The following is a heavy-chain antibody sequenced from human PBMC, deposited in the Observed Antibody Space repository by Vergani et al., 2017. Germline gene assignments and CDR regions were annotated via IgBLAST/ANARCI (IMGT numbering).Heavy chain of an antibody. Sequence: QVQLVQSGAEVKKPGSSVKVSCKASGGTFSSYAISWVRQAPGQGLEWMGGIIPIFGTANYAQKFQGRVTITADESTSTAYMELSSPRSEDTAVYYCARGEDCSSTSCYAGIWGFDIWGQGTMVTVSS. J-gene: IGHJ3*02. CDR3: ARGEDCSSTSCYAGIWGFDI. V-gene: IGHV1-69*01. D-gene: IGHD2-2*01. CDR1: GGTFSSYA. CDR2: IIPIFGTA.